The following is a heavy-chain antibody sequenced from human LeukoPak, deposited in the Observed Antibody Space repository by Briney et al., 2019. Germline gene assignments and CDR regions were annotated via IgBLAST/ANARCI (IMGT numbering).Heavy chain of an antibody. Sequence: GGSLRLSCAASGFTFSSYAMSWVRQAPGKGLEWVSAISGSGGSTYYADSVKGRFIVSRDNSKNTLYLQMNSLRAEDTAVYYCAKELHSYGSGSVDYWGQGTLVTVSS. CDR1: GFTFSSYA. CDR3: AKELHSYGSGSVDY. D-gene: IGHD3-10*01. J-gene: IGHJ4*02. V-gene: IGHV3-23*01. CDR2: ISGSGGST.